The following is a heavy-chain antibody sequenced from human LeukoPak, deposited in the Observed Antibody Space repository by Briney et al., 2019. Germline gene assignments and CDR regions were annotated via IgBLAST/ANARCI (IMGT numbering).Heavy chain of an antibody. CDR1: GFTFSSYA. J-gene: IGHJ4*02. V-gene: IGHV3-23*01. CDR2: ISGSGGST. D-gene: IGHD6-19*01. CDR3: AKDGKSIAVAPGDY. Sequence: GGSLRLSCAASGFTFSSYAMSWVRQAPGKGLEWVSAISGSGGSTYYADSVKGRFTISRDNSKNTLYLQMNSLRAEDTAAYYCAKDGKSIAVAPGDYWGQGTLVTVSS.